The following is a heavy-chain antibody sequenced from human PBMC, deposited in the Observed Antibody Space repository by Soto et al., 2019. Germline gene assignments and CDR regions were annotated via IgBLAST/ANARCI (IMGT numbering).Heavy chain of an antibody. CDR2: INPSGGST. V-gene: IGHV1-46*01. D-gene: IGHD3-10*01. CDR3: ARDGFTYYYGSGSHYYFDY. J-gene: IGHJ4*02. Sequence: ASVKVSCKASGYTFTSYYMHWVRQAPGRGLEWMGIINPSGGSTSYAQKFQGRVTMTRDTSTSTVYMELSSLRPEDTAVYYCARDGFTYYYGSGSHYYFDYWGQGTLVTVSS. CDR1: GYTFTSYY.